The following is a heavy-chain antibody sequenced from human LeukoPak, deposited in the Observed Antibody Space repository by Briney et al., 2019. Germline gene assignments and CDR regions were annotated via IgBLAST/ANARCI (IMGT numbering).Heavy chain of an antibody. Sequence: GGSLRLSCAASGFTFSSYWMHWVRQAPGQGPEWVSDINWNGASRRYADSVKGRFTISRDNAKKSLYLQMNSLRAEDTALYYCARDSLKWEPKTHSFDFWGQGTMVTVSS. CDR1: GFTFSSYW. V-gene: IGHV3-20*04. J-gene: IGHJ3*01. CDR2: INWNGASR. D-gene: IGHD1-26*01. CDR3: ARDSLKWEPKTHSFDF.